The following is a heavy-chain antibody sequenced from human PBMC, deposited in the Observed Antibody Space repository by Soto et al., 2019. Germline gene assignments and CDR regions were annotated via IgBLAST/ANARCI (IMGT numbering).Heavy chain of an antibody. J-gene: IGHJ6*02. D-gene: IGHD3-9*01. V-gene: IGHV1-69*02. CDR3: ATGPYYDILTGYWKDYYCMDV. Sequence: SVNDPCKASKATFSSNTIIRVRQPPGQERECMRRITPHLGIANYPLKFQGRVTITADKSTSTVYMELSSLRSEDTAVYYCATGPYYDILTGYWKDYYCMDVWGQGTTVTVS. CDR1: KATFSSNT. CDR2: ITPHLGIA.